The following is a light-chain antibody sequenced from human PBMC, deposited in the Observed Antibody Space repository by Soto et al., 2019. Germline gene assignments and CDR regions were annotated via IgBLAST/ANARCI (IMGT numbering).Light chain of an antibody. V-gene: IGLV1-47*01. CDR1: SSSSGSTY. CDR3: AAWDDSLSAWV. J-gene: IGLJ3*02. CDR2: RNN. Sequence: QSVLTQPPSASGTPGQRVTISCSGNSSSSGSTYVYWYQQLPGTAPKLLIFRNNQRSSGVPDRFSGSKSGTSASLAISGLRSEDEADYYCAAWDDSLSAWVFGGGTKLTVL.